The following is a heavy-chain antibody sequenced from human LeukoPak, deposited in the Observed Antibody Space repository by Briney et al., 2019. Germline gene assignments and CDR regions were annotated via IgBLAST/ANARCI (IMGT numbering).Heavy chain of an antibody. D-gene: IGHD3-10*01. CDR1: GFTVSSKY. V-gene: IGHV3-53*01. CDR3: ARGKDASGNVLDY. J-gene: IGHJ4*02. CDR2: LYAGGST. Sequence: GGSLRLSCAASGFTVSSKYMSWVRQAPGKGLEWVSVLYAGGSTYYADSVKGRFTISRDNSKNTLYLQMNSLRADDTAVYYCARGKDASGNVLDYWGQGTLVTVSS.